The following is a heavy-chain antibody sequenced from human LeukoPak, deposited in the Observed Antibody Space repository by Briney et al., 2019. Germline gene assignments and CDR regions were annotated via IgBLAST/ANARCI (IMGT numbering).Heavy chain of an antibody. CDR1: GFTFSSYE. D-gene: IGHD5-12*01. V-gene: IGHV3-48*03. CDR3: ARFRYSGYDYFDY. CDR2: ISSSGSSI. J-gene: IGHJ4*02. Sequence: PGGSLRLSCAASGFTFSSYEMNWVRQAPGKGLEWVSSISSSGSSINYADSVKGRFTISRDNAKNPLYLQLNSLRAEDTAVYYCARFRYSGYDYFDYWGQGTLVTVSS.